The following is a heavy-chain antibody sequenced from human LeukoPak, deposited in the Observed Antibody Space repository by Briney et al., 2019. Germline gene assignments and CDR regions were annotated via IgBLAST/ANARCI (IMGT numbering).Heavy chain of an antibody. CDR1: GYTFTSYD. CDR2: MNPNSGNT. J-gene: IGHJ6*03. Sequence: ASVKVSSKASGYTFTSYDINWVRQATGQGLEWMGWMNPNSGNTGYAQKFQGRVTMTRNTSISTAYMELSSLRSEDTAVYYCATRWVGYCSSTSCSPLSPSYYMDVWGKGTTVTVSS. CDR3: ATRWVGYCSSTSCSPLSPSYYMDV. D-gene: IGHD2-2*01. V-gene: IGHV1-8*01.